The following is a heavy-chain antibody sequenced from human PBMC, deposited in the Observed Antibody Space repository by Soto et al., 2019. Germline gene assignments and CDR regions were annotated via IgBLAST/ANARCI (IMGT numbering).Heavy chain of an antibody. D-gene: IGHD5-18*01. J-gene: IGHJ6*02. CDR1: GFTFSSYA. Sequence: GGSLRLSCAASGFTFSSYAMSWVRQTPGKGLEWVSAISGRGGSTYYADSVKGRFTISIDNSKNTLYLQMNSLRAEDTAVYYCSKDPPRGYSYGSYDYYGMDVWGQGTKVTVCS. V-gene: IGHV3-23*01. CDR3: SKDPPRGYSYGSYDYYGMDV. CDR2: ISGRGGST.